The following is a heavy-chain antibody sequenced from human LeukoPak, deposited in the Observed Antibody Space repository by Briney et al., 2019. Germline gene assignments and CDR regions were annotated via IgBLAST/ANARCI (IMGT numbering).Heavy chain of an antibody. Sequence: GRSLRLSCAASGFTFSSYAMHWVRQAPGKWLEWVAVISYDGSNKYYADSVKGRLTISRDNSKNTLYLQMNSLRAEDTAVYYCARVAVAGTPEFDYWGQGTLVTVSS. V-gene: IGHV3-30-3*01. D-gene: IGHD6-19*01. CDR1: GFTFSSYA. CDR3: ARVAVAGTPEFDY. J-gene: IGHJ4*02. CDR2: ISYDGSNK.